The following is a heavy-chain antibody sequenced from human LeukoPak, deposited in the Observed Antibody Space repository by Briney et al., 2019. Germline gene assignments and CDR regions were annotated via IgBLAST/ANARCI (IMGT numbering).Heavy chain of an antibody. D-gene: IGHD3-22*01. CDR1: GFTFSSYS. CDR2: ISSSSSYI. V-gene: IGHV3-21*01. CDR3: ASFYDSSGYYYFDY. Sequence: GGSLRLSCAASGFTFSSYSMNWVRQAPGKGLEWGSSISSSSSYIYYADSVKGRFTVSRDNAKSSLYLQMNSLRAEDTAVYYCASFYDSSGYYYFDYWGQGTLVTVSS. J-gene: IGHJ4*02.